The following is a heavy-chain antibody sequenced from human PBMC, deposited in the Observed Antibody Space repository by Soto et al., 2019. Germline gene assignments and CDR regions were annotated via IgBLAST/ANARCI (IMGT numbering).Heavy chain of an antibody. CDR2: ISYDGSNE. D-gene: IGHD3-16*02. J-gene: IGHJ4*02. Sequence: QVQLVESGGGVVQPGRSLRLSCAASGFTFSNYGIHWVRQAPGKGLEWVAVISYDGSNEYYVDSVKGRFTISRDNSKNTLYLQLHSLRAEDTAVYYCAKDHYDYVWGTYRFDDWGQGTLVTVSS. CDR1: GFTFSNYG. CDR3: AKDHYDYVWGTYRFDD. V-gene: IGHV3-30*18.